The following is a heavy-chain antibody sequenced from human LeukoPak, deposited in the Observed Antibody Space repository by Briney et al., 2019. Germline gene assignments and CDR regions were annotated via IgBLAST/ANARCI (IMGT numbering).Heavy chain of an antibody. V-gene: IGHV3-9*03. CDR1: GFTFDDYA. D-gene: IGHD2-21*02. CDR2: ISWSRGSI. CDR3: AKGAYCGGDCYSGWFDP. J-gene: IGHJ5*02. Sequence: SLRLSCAASGFTFDDYAMHWGRHAPGKGGEWVSGISWSRGSIVYADCVKGRFTISRENAKNSLYLQMNSLRAEDMALYYCAKGAYCGGDCYSGWFDPWGQGTLVTVSS.